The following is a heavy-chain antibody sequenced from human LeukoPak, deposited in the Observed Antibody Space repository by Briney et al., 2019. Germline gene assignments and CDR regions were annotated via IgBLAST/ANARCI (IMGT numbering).Heavy chain of an antibody. CDR2: IYYSGST. CDR3: ASTFDYGGNSYYFDY. V-gene: IGHV4-59*01. Sequence: SETLSLTCAVYGGSFSGYYWSWIRQPPGKGLEWIGYIYYSGSTNYNPSLKSRVTISVDTSKNQFSLKLSSVTAADTAVYYCASTFDYGGNSYYFDYWGQGTLVTVSS. CDR1: GGSFSGYY. D-gene: IGHD4-23*01. J-gene: IGHJ4*02.